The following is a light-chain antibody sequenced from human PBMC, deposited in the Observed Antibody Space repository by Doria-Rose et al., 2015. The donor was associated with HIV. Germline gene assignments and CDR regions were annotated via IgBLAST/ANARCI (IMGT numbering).Light chain of an antibody. V-gene: IGKV4-1*01. CDR2: WAS. J-gene: IGKJ2*01. Sequence: WYQQKPGQPPKLLIYWASTRESGVPDRFSGSGSGTNFTLSINNLQAEDVAVYYCQQYSSTPSFGQGTKLEIK. CDR3: QQYSSTPS.